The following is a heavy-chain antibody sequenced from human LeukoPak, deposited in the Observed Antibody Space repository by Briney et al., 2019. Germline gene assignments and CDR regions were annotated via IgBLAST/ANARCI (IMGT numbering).Heavy chain of an antibody. D-gene: IGHD6-19*01. CDR3: ARDTSVGIAVAAADY. Sequence: SVKVSCKASGGTFSSYAISWVRQAPGQGLEWMGRIIPILGIANYAQKFQGRVTITADKSTSTAYMELSSLRSEDTAVYYCARDTSVGIAVAAADYWGQGTLVTVSS. CDR2: IIPILGIA. V-gene: IGHV1-69*04. CDR1: GGTFSSYA. J-gene: IGHJ4*02.